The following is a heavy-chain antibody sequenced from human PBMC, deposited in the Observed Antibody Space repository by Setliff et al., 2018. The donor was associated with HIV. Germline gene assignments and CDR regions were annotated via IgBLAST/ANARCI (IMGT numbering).Heavy chain of an antibody. D-gene: IGHD3-3*01. Sequence: ASVKVSCKASGGTFSSYVINWVRQAPGQGLEWMGGIIPILGVANYAQRFQGKVTITADKSTSTAYMELTSLRFDDTAMYYCVRGVQSPPHYSYYYMDVWGEGTMVTVSS. CDR3: VRGVQSPPHYSYYYMDV. CDR2: IIPILGVA. CDR1: GGTFSSYV. V-gene: IGHV1-69*10. J-gene: IGHJ6*03.